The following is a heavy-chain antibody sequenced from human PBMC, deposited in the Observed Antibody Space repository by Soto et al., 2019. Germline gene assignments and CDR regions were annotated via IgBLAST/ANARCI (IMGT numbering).Heavy chain of an antibody. CDR2: IYHSGRT. CDR1: GGSMSNGYYY. Sequence: QVQLQESGPGLVKPSQTLSLTCTVSGGSMSNGYYYWSWVRQNPGKGLEWIGHIYHSGRTYYNPSLKSRVGILVDTSKTQFSLNLNSVTAADTAVYYCARWVEVALDYFDSWGQGTPVTVSS. J-gene: IGHJ4*02. CDR3: ARWVEVALDYFDS. D-gene: IGHD2-15*01. V-gene: IGHV4-31*03.